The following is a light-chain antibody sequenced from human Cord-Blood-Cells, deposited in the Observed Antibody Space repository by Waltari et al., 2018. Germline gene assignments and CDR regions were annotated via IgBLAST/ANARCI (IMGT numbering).Light chain of an antibody. V-gene: IGLV2-23*01. CDR2: EGS. J-gene: IGLJ3*02. Sequence: QSALTQPASVSGSPGQSTTISCTGTSRDVGRYNLASWYQQHPGKAPKRMIYEGSKRPSGVSNRFSGSKSGNTASLTISGLQAEDEADYYCCSYAGSSTWVFGGGTKLTVL. CDR1: SRDVGRYNL. CDR3: CSYAGSSTWV.